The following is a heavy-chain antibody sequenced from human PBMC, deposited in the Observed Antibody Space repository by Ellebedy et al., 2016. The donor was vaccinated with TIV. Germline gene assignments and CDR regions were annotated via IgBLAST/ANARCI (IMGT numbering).Heavy chain of an antibody. Sequence: SVKVSCKAPGGTFSNYAISWVRQAPGQGLEWMGRIIPILGITNYAQKFQGRVTITADKSTSTAYMDLSSLGSDDTAMYYCARDPNGSSHFDYWGQGTLVTVSS. CDR1: GGTFSNYA. V-gene: IGHV1-69*04. J-gene: IGHJ4*02. D-gene: IGHD1-26*01. CDR2: IIPILGIT. CDR3: ARDPNGSSHFDY.